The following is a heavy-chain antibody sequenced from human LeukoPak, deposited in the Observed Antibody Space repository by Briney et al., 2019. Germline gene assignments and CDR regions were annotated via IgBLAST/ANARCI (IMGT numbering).Heavy chain of an antibody. CDR3: ARAGSYYYDSSPGY. V-gene: IGHV3-11*01. Sequence: GGSLRLSCAASGFTFSDYHMSWIRQAPGKGLEWVSYISSSGSTIYYADSVKGRFTISRDNAKNSLYLQMNSLRAEDTAVYYCARAGSYYYDSSPGYWGQGTLVTVSS. CDR1: GFTFSDYH. D-gene: IGHD3-22*01. CDR2: ISSSGSTI. J-gene: IGHJ4*02.